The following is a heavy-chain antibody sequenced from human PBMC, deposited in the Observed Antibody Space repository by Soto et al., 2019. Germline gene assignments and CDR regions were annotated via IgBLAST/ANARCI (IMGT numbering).Heavy chain of an antibody. V-gene: IGHV5-10-1*01. Sequence: GESLKISCKGSGYSFAGYWITWVRQKPGKGLEWMGRIDPSDSQTYYSPSFRGHVTISVTKSITTVFLQWSSLRASDTAMYYCARQIYDSDTGPNFQYYFDSWGQGPPVPVSP. J-gene: IGHJ4*02. CDR2: IDPSDSQT. CDR1: GYSFAGYW. D-gene: IGHD3-22*01. CDR3: ARQIYDSDTGPNFQYYFDS.